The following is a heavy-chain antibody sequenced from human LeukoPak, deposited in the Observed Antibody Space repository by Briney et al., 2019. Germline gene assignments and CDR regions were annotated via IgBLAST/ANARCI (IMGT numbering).Heavy chain of an antibody. CDR2: IRGAATT. V-gene: IGHV3-43*01. CDR3: AKERDGHKDGLAH. J-gene: IGHJ4*02. D-gene: IGHD5-24*01. Sequence: GGALRLSCATSGFNFNAYTMHWVRQAPGKGLEWVSFIRGAATTNYADSVKGRFTVSSDNSKNSLYLQMNSLRPEDSGLYYCAKERDGHKDGLAHWGRGTLVTVSS. CDR1: GFNFNAYT.